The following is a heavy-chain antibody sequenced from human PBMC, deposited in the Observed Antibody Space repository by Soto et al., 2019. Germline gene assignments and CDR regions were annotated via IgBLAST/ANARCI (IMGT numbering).Heavy chain of an antibody. D-gene: IGHD3-10*02. Sequence: GGSLRLSCAASGFTFSGHGMHWVRQRQAPGKGLEWVAVMSNDGSDKNYVDSVKGRFTISRDNSENILYLQMNSLRAEDTAVYYCARGSSSGTMSYIIDHWGQGTLVTVSS. CDR3: ARGSSSGTMSYIIDH. CDR1: GFTFSGHG. V-gene: IGHV3-30*03. CDR2: MSNDGSDK. J-gene: IGHJ4*02.